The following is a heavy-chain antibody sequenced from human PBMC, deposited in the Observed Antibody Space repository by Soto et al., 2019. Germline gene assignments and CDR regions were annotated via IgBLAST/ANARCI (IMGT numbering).Heavy chain of an antibody. CDR3: AHRPRGYAYYFDY. CDR1: GFSLRTRGVA. D-gene: IGHD5-12*01. CDR2: IYWDEDK. Sequence: KESGPTLVKPTQTLTLTCTFSGFSLRTRGVAVGWFRQPPGKALEWLALIYWDEDKWYSPSLKSRLTIADDTSKNQVVLTMTNVDPVDTATYYCAHRPRGYAYYFDYWGRESWSPSPQ. J-gene: IGHJ4*02. V-gene: IGHV2-5*02.